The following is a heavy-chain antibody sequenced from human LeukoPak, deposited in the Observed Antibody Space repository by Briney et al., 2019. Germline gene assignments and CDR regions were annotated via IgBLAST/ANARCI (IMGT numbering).Heavy chain of an antibody. CDR1: GGSISSSSW. V-gene: IGHV4-4*02. Sequence: SGTLSLTCAVSGGSISSSSWWSWVRQPPGKGLEWIGENYHSGSTNYNPSLKSRVTISVDKSKNQFSLKLSSVTAADTAVYYCARVKARATMGVYFDYWGQGTLVTVSS. J-gene: IGHJ4*02. CDR3: ARVKARATMGVYFDY. D-gene: IGHD3-16*01. CDR2: NYHSGST.